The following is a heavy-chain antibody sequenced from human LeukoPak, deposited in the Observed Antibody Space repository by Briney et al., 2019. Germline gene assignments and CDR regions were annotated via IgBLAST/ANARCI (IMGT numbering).Heavy chain of an antibody. CDR1: GFTFSSYA. J-gene: IGHJ4*02. Sequence: GGSLRLSCAASGFTFSSYAMSWVRQAPGKGLEWVSAISGSGGSTYYADSVKGQFTISRDNSKNTLYLQMNSLRAEDTAVYYCAGQPKVGGLDYWGQGTLVTVSS. D-gene: IGHD1-26*01. V-gene: IGHV3-23*01. CDR3: AGQPKVGGLDY. CDR2: ISGSGGST.